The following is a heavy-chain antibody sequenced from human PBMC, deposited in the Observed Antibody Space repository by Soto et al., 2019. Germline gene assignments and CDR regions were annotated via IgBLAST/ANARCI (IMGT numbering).Heavy chain of an antibody. J-gene: IGHJ4*02. CDR1: GFTFSSYS. CDR3: ASRGDYGDVSFDY. CDR2: ISSSSSSI. D-gene: IGHD4-17*01. Sequence: EVQLVESGGGLVQPGGSLRLSCVASGFTFSSYSMNWVRQAPGKGLEWVSYISSSSSSIYYAGSLKGRFTISRDNAKNSLYLQMNSLRAEDTAVYYCASRGDYGDVSFDYWGQGTLVTVSS. V-gene: IGHV3-48*01.